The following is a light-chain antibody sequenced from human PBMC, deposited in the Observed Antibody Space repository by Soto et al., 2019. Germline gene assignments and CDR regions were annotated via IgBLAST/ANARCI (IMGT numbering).Light chain of an antibody. CDR1: SGYSNYK. J-gene: IGLJ2*01. CDR3: GADHGSGSNLVV. Sequence: QSVLTQPPSASASLGASVTLTCTLSSGYSNYKVDWYQQRPGKGPRFVMRVGTGGIVGSKGDGIPDRFSVLGSGLNRYLTIKNIQEDDESDYHCGADHGSGSNLVVFGGGTKLTVL. V-gene: IGLV9-49*01. CDR2: VGTGGIVG.